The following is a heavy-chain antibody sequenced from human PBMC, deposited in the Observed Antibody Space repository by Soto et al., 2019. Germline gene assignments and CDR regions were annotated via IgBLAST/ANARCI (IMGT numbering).Heavy chain of an antibody. V-gene: IGHV3-33*01. CDR3: AREAARQYYYYGMDV. CDR1: GFTLSSYG. J-gene: IGHJ6*02. CDR2: IWYDGSNK. D-gene: IGHD6-6*01. Sequence: SLRLSCAASGFTLSSYGMHWVRQAPGKGLEWVAVIWYDGSNKYYADSVKGRFTISRDNSKNTLYLQMNSLRAEDTAVYYCAREAARQYYYYGMDVWGQGTTVTVS.